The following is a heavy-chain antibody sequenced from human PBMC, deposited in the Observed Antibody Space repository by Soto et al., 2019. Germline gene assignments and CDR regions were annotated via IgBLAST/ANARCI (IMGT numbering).Heavy chain of an antibody. D-gene: IGHD2-8*02. Sequence: SETLSLTCTVSGGSISSGNYYWSWIRQPPGKGLEWIGYIYYSGITDYNPSLKSRVTISVDTSKSQFSLKLSSVTAADTAVYYCARGGGVYYFDYWGQGTLVTVSS. V-gene: IGHV4-61*01. CDR1: GGSISSGNYY. CDR3: ARGGGVYYFDY. J-gene: IGHJ4*02. CDR2: IYYSGIT.